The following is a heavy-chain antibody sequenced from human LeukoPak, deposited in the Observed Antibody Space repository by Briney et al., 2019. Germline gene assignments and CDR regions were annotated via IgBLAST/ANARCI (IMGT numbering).Heavy chain of an antibody. Sequence: ASVKVSCKASGYTFTSYGISWVRQAPGQGLEWMGWISAYNGNTNYAQKLQGRVTMTTDTSTSTAYMELRSLRSDDTAVYYCARQTIYDFWSGYTPDYWGQGTLVTVSS. J-gene: IGHJ4*02. CDR3: ARQTIYDFWSGYTPDY. CDR2: ISAYNGNT. D-gene: IGHD3-3*01. CDR1: GYTFTSYG. V-gene: IGHV1-18*01.